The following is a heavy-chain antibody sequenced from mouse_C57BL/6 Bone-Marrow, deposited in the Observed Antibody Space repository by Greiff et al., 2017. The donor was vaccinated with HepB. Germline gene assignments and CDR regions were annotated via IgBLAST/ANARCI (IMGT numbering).Heavy chain of an antibody. Sequence: EVKVVESGGGLVQPGGSMKLSCAASGFTFSDAWMDWVRQSPEKGLEWVAEIRNKANNHATYYAESVKGRFTISRDDSKSSVYLQMNSLRAEDTGIYYCTPLITTVVEDAMDYWGQGTSVTVSS. CDR3: TPLITTVVEDAMDY. CDR1: GFTFSDAW. J-gene: IGHJ4*01. V-gene: IGHV6-6*01. CDR2: IRNKANNHAT. D-gene: IGHD1-1*01.